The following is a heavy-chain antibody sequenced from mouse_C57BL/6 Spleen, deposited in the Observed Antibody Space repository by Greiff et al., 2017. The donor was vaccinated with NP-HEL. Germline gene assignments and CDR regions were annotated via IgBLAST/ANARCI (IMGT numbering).Heavy chain of an antibody. Sequence: EVKLVESGPGLAKPSQTLSLTCSVTGYSITSDYWNWIRKFPGNKLEYMGYISYSGSTYYNPSLKSRISITRDTSKNQYYLQLNSVTTEDTATYYCARSPSIYYGYDYAMDYWGQGTSVTVSS. D-gene: IGHD2-2*01. J-gene: IGHJ4*01. CDR3: ARSPSIYYGYDYAMDY. V-gene: IGHV3-8*01. CDR2: ISYSGST. CDR1: GYSITSDY.